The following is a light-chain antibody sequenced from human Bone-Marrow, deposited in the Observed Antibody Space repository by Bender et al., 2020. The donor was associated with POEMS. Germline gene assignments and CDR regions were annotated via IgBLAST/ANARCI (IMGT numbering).Light chain of an antibody. CDR1: SSDVGYYTY. CDR2: DVS. Sequence: QSALTQPASVSGSPGQSITISCTGTSSDVGYYTYLSWYQQHPGKAPKLMIYDVSNRPSGVSNRFSGSKSGNTASLTISGLQAEDEADYYCSSYTASSTLVFGGGTKVTVL. CDR3: SSYTASSTLV. V-gene: IGLV2-14*03. J-gene: IGLJ3*02.